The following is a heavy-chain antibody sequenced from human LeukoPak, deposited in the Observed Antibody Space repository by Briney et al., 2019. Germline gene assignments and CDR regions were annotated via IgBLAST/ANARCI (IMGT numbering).Heavy chain of an antibody. Sequence: SETLSLTCTVSGGSISSYYWSWIRQPPGKGLERIGYIYYSGSTNYNPSLKSRVTMSVDTSKNQFSLKLSSVTAADTAVYYCARDKDYFDSGGAFDIWGQGTMVTVSS. J-gene: IGHJ3*02. CDR1: GGSISSYY. V-gene: IGHV4-59*01. CDR2: IYYSGST. D-gene: IGHD3-22*01. CDR3: ARDKDYFDSGGAFDI.